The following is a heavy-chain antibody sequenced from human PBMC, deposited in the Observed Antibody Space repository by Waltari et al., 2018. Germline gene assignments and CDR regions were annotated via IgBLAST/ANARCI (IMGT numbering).Heavy chain of an antibody. CDR2: SNHSGSS. Sequence: QVQLEQWGAGLLKPSETLSLTCAVYGGSFSGYYWSWIRQSPGKGLEWVGQSNHSGSSNHNPSLESRVTISVDTSKNQFSLNLRSVTAADTAVYYCARRPGIAPTGTKGYFDNWGQGTLVTVSS. D-gene: IGHD1-1*01. J-gene: IGHJ4*02. V-gene: IGHV4-34*01. CDR3: ARRPGIAPTGTKGYFDN. CDR1: GGSFSGYY.